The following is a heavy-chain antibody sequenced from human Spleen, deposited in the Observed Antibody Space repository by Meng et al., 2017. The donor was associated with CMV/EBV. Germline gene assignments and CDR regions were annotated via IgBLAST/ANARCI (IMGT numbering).Heavy chain of an antibody. J-gene: IGHJ4*02. CDR1: GFPFDDYT. CDR3: AKDIEPGAAAAFFDY. Sequence: EVQLVESGGVVVQPGGSLRLSCAASGFPFDDYTMHWVRQAPGKGLEWVSLISWDGGSTYYADSVKGRFTISRDNSKNSLYLQMNSLRTEDTALYYCAKDIEPGAAAAFFDYWGQGTLVTVSS. V-gene: IGHV3-43*01. D-gene: IGHD6-13*01. CDR2: ISWDGGST.